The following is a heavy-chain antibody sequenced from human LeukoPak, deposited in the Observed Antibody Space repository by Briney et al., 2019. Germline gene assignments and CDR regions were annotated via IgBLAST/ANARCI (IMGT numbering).Heavy chain of an antibody. CDR2: ISSSGSTI. CDR1: GFTFSSYE. Sequence: GGSLRLSCAASGFTFSSYEMNWVRQAPGKGLEWVSYISSSGSTIYYADSVKGRFTISRDNAKNSLYLQMNSLRAEDTAVYYCARDRSGYSGYAFFDYWGQGTLVTVSS. J-gene: IGHJ4*02. D-gene: IGHD5-12*01. CDR3: ARDRSGYSGYAFFDY. V-gene: IGHV3-48*03.